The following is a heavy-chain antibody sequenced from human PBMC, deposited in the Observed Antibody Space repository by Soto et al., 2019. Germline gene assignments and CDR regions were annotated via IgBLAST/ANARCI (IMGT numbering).Heavy chain of an antibody. CDR2: IFYGGGT. CDR3: ARDMREYCNSSSCYRDAFAI. CDR1: GGSISTYY. Sequence: QVQLQQSGPGLVKPSETLSLTCTVSGGSISTYYWSWVRQPPGKGLEWMGHIFYGGGTDYSPSLKSRLTITSDTPKSQISLKLTSVTAADTAVYYCARDMREYCNSSSCYRDAFAIWGQGTMVTVSS. V-gene: IGHV4-59*01. D-gene: IGHD2-2*01. J-gene: IGHJ3*02.